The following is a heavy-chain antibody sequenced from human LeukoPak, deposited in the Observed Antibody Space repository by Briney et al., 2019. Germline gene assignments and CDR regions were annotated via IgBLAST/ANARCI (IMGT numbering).Heavy chain of an antibody. CDR1: GFTFSSYG. D-gene: IGHD6-13*01. CDR3: ARIMTQQMVFDY. V-gene: IGHV3-21*01. Sequence: PGGSLRLSCVASGFTFSSYGMNWVRQAPGKGLEWVSFISSSSSYIYYADSVKGRFTISRDNAKNSLYLQMNSLRAEDTAVYYRARIMTQQMVFDYWGQGTLVTVSS. J-gene: IGHJ4*02. CDR2: ISSSSSYI.